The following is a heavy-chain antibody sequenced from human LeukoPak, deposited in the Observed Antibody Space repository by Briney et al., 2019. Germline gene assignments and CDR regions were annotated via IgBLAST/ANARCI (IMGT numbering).Heavy chain of an antibody. J-gene: IGHJ4*02. V-gene: IGHV5-51*01. Sequence: GESLKISCKGLGYDFSTYWSAWVRQRPGKGLEWMGITHPGGSETRYDPSFQGQVTISADRSTSTAYLQWSSLRASDTAMYYCARASRDGYNQNFDHWGQGTLVTVSS. D-gene: IGHD5-24*01. CDR2: THPGGSET. CDR1: GYDFSTYW. CDR3: ARASRDGYNQNFDH.